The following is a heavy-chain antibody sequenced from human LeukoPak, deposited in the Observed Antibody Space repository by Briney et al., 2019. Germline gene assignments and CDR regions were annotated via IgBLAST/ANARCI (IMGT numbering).Heavy chain of an antibody. J-gene: IGHJ6*02. D-gene: IGHD5-24*01. V-gene: IGHV3-11*01. CDR2: ISSSGSTI. Sequence: GGSLRLSCAASGFTFSDYYMSWIRQAPGKGLEWVSYISSSGSTIYYADSVKGRFTISRDNAKNSLYLQMNSLRAEDTALYYCPRDSRRFGSKYYSYGLDVWGQGTPVTVSS. CDR3: PRDSRRFGSKYYSYGLDV. CDR1: GFTFSDYY.